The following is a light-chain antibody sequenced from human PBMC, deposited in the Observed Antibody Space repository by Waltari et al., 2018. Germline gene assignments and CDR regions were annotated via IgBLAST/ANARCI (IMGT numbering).Light chain of an antibody. CDR2: AAS. V-gene: IGKV1-9*01. J-gene: IGKJ3*01. CDR3: QQLKI. CDR1: QVISSY. Sequence: DIQLTQSPSFLSASVGDSVTITCRASQVISSYLAWYQQKPGKAPKRLIYAASALQSGVPSRFSGSGSGTEFTLTISSLQPEDFATYYCQQLKIFGPGTKVDIE.